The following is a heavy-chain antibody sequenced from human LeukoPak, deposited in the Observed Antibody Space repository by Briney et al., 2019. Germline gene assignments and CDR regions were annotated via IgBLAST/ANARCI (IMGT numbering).Heavy chain of an antibody. J-gene: IGHJ4*02. D-gene: IGHD1-1*01. V-gene: IGHV5-51*01. CDR1: GYTFTNYW. CDR2: IYPGESAA. Sequence: ESLKISCRSSGYTFTNYWIGWVRQMPGKGLEWMGIIYPGESAARYSPSFQGQVTISVDQSISTTYLQWSSLKASDTAIYYCARPGQRTDNAGWNHFDYWGQGTLVTVSS. CDR3: ARPGQRTDNAGWNHFDY.